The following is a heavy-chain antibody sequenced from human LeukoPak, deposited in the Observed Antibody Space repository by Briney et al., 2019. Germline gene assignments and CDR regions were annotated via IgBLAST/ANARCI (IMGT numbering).Heavy chain of an antibody. J-gene: IGHJ4*02. CDR1: GGTFSSYA. D-gene: IGHD3-10*01. Sequence: ASVKVSCKASGGTFSSYAISWVRQAPGQGLEWMGRIIPIFGTANYAQKFQGRVTITTDESTSTAYMELSSLGSEDTAVYYCARDYGSGSSFLDYWGQGTLVTVSS. V-gene: IGHV1-69*05. CDR2: IIPIFGTA. CDR3: ARDYGSGSSFLDY.